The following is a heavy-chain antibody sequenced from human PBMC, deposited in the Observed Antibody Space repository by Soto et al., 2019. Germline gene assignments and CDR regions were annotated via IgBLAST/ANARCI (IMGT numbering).Heavy chain of an antibody. CDR3: ARDIGEQPLVYYHYGMDV. J-gene: IGHJ6*02. CDR1: GFTFSSYA. Sequence: GGSLRLSCAASGFTFSSYAIHWGRQAPGKGLEWVAVISYDGSNKYYADSVKGRFTISRDNSKNTVYLQMNSLRAEDTAVYYCARDIGEQPLVYYHYGMDVWGQGTTVTGS. CDR2: ISYDGSNK. V-gene: IGHV3-30-3*01. D-gene: IGHD6-13*01.